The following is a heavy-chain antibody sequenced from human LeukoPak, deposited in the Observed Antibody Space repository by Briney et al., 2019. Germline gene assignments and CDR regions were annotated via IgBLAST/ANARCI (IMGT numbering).Heavy chain of an antibody. CDR3: ARHGKYSSGSHHFDY. CDR1: GYSFSSQW. V-gene: IGHV5-51*01. CDR2: INPGDSDT. Sequence: GASLQISCKGSGYSFSSQWIGGVRPPPPKDLEWMGRINPGDSDTRYSPSLQGQVTISADKSISTASLKCSRWKALDTAIYYCARHGKYSSGSHHFDYWGQGTLVTVSS. D-gene: IGHD3-22*01. J-gene: IGHJ4*02.